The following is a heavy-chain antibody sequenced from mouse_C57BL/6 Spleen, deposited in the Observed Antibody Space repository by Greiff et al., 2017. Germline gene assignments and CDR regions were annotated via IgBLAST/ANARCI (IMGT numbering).Heavy chain of an antibody. D-gene: IGHD1-1*01. J-gene: IGHJ2*01. V-gene: IGHV14-3*01. CDR1: GFNIKNTY. CDR2: IDPANGNT. CDR3: SSPYYGSSYGFDY. Sequence: EVQLQQSVAELVRPGASVKLSCKASGFNIKNTYMHWVKQRPEQGLEWIGRIDPANGNTKYDPKFQGKATITADTSSNTAYLQLSRLPSEDTALDFCSSPYYGSSYGFDYWGQGTTLTVSS.